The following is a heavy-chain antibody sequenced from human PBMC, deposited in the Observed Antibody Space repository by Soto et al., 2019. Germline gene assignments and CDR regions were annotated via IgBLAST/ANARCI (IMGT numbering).Heavy chain of an antibody. V-gene: IGHV3-23*01. CDR1: RFTFTSYW. CDR2: ISVSDAFI. D-gene: IGHD1-20*01. CDR3: TRETVAGITGLDY. Sequence: GGSLRLSCAASRFTFTSYWMSWVRQAPGKGLEWVSGISVSDAFIYYADSVRGRFSISRDASENILYLQMNSLRVDDTALYYCTRETVAGITGLDYWGPGTLVTVSS. J-gene: IGHJ4*02.